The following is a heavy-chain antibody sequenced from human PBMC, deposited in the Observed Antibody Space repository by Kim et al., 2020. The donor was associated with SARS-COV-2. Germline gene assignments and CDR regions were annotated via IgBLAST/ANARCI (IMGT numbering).Heavy chain of an antibody. CDR2: INHSGST. V-gene: IGHV4-34*01. D-gene: IGHD6-13*01. CDR3: ASWIAAADDGIDY. J-gene: IGHJ4*02. Sequence: SETLSLTCAVYGGSFSGYYWSWIRQPPGKGLEWIGEINHSGSTNYNPSLKSRVTISVDTSKNQFSLKLSSVTAADTAVYYCASWIAAADDGIDYWGQGTLVTVSS. CDR1: GGSFSGYY.